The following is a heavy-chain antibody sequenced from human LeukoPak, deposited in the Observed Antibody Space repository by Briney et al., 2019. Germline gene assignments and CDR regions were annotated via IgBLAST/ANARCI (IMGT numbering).Heavy chain of an antibody. D-gene: IGHD3-16*01. Sequence: GGSLRLSCAASGFTFSSFAMSWVRQTPGKGLEWVSSISSSGRDTYYADSVKGRFTISRDNSENTLYLQVSSLRAEDTAMYYCAREEGGYFDYWGQGTLVTVSS. CDR2: ISSSGRDT. CDR1: GFTFSSFA. CDR3: AREEGGYFDY. J-gene: IGHJ4*02. V-gene: IGHV3-23*01.